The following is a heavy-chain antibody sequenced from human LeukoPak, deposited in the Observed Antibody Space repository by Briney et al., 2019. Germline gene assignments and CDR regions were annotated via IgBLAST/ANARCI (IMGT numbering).Heavy chain of an antibody. Sequence: GGSLRLSCAASGFTFSSYWMSWVRQAPGKGLEWVANIKQDGSAKYYVDSVKGRFTISRDNAKNSLYLQMNSLRAEDTAVYYCARSTAFTIFGVVIINYFDYWGQGTLVTVSS. D-gene: IGHD3-3*01. CDR3: ARSTAFTIFGVVIINYFDY. CDR2: IKQDGSAK. CDR1: GFTFSSYW. V-gene: IGHV3-7*03. J-gene: IGHJ4*02.